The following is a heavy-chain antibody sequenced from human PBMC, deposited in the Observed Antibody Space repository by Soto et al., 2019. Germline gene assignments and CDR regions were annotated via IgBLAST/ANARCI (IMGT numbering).Heavy chain of an antibody. CDR3: AKDNRVVPAAYFDY. D-gene: IGHD2-2*01. CDR2: ISRNSGSI. Sequence: GGSLRLSCAASGFTFDDYAMHWVRQAPGKGLEWVSGISRNSGSIGYADSVKGRFTISRDNAKNSLYLQMNSLRAEDTALYYCAKDNRVVPAAYFDYWGQGTPVTVSS. J-gene: IGHJ4*02. V-gene: IGHV3-9*01. CDR1: GFTFDDYA.